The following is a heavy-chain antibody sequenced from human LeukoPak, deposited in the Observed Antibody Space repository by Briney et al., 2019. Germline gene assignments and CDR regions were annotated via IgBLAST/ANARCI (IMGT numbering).Heavy chain of an antibody. CDR3: ARGREGWFGEFK. J-gene: IGHJ4*02. Sequence: PSETLSLTCTVSGGSISSYYWSWIRQPPGKGLEWIGYIYYSGSTNYNPSLKSRVTISVDTPKNQFSLTLNSVTAADTAVYYCARGREGWFGEFKWGQGTLVTVSS. V-gene: IGHV4-59*01. D-gene: IGHD3-10*01. CDR1: GGSISSYY. CDR2: IYYSGST.